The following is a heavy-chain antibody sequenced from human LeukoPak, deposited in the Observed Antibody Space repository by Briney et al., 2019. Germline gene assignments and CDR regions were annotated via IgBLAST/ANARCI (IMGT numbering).Heavy chain of an antibody. Sequence: PGGSLRLSCAASGFTFSSYEMNWVRQAPGKGLEWVSYISSSGSTIYYADSVKGRFTISRDNAKNSLYLQMNSLRAEDTAVYYCARGSTEINHGYSSGWSLSYYYYYMDVWGKGTTVTVSS. J-gene: IGHJ6*03. CDR1: GFTFSSYE. CDR3: ARGSTEINHGYSSGWSLSYYYYYMDV. CDR2: ISSSGSTI. V-gene: IGHV3-48*03. D-gene: IGHD6-19*01.